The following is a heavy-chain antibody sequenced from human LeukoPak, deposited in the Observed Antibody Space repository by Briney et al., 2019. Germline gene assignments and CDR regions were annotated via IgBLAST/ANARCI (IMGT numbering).Heavy chain of an antibody. J-gene: IGHJ4*02. D-gene: IGHD1-14*01. Sequence: GGSLRLSCAASGFTFSKYAMTWVRQAPGKGLEWVAFIRYDGSNKYYADSVKGRFTISRDNSKNTLYLQMNSLRAEDTAVYYCATPGTTSWPYWGQGTLVTVSS. CDR3: ATPGTTSWPY. CDR1: GFTFSKYA. V-gene: IGHV3-30*02. CDR2: IRYDGSNK.